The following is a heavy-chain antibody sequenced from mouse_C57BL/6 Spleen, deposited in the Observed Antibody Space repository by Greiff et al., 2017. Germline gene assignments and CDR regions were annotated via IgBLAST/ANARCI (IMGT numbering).Heavy chain of an antibody. Sequence: EVMLVESGGGLVKPGGSLKLSCAASGFTFSSYAMSWVRQTPEKRLAWVATISDGGSYTYYPDNVKGRFTISRDNAKNNLYLQMSHLKSEDTAMYYCAREDYDYDDAYWGQGTLVTVSA. V-gene: IGHV5-4*01. J-gene: IGHJ3*01. CDR1: GFTFSSYA. D-gene: IGHD2-4*01. CDR3: AREDYDYDDAY. CDR2: ISDGGSYT.